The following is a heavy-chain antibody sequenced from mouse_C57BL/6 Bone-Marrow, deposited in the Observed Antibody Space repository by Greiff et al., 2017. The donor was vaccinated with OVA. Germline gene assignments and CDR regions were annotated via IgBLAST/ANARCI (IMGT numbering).Heavy chain of an antibody. J-gene: IGHJ3*01. D-gene: IGHD3-2*02. CDR3: ALQATGFAY. Sequence: EVQLQQSGPELVKPGASVKIPCKASGYTFTDYNMDWVKQSHGKSLEWIGDINPNNGGTIYNQKFKGKATLTVDKSSSTAYMELRSLTAEETAVYCGALQATGFAYWGQGTLVTVSA. CDR1: GYTFTDYN. CDR2: INPNNGGT. V-gene: IGHV1-18*01.